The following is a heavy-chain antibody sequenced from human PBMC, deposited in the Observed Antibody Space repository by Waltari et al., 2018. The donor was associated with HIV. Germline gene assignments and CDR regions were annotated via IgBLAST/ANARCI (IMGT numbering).Heavy chain of an antibody. CDR1: GGTFSSYA. Sequence: QVQLVQSGAEVKKPGSSVKVSCKASGGTFSSYAISWVRQAPGQGLEWMGGIIPIFGTANYAQKFQGRVTITADISASTAYMELSSLRSEDSAMYYCARDRGPLLFYFDYWGQGTLVTVSS. J-gene: IGHJ4*02. CDR3: ARDRGPLLFYFDY. D-gene: IGHD2-8*02. CDR2: IIPIFGTA. V-gene: IGHV1-69*06.